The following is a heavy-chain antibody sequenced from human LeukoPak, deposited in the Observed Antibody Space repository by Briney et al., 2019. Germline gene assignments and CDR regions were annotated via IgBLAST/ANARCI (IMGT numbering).Heavy chain of an antibody. CDR1: GDTFSSYP. V-gene: IGHV1-69*04. Sequence: SVKVSCKASGDTFSSYPISWVRQAPGQGLEWMGRITPILGIGNYAQKFQGRVTITADKSTSTVYMELSSLRSDDTAVYYCARVGPFSYGFGYWGQGTLVTVSS. CDR3: ARVGPFSYGFGY. CDR2: ITPILGIG. D-gene: IGHD3-16*01. J-gene: IGHJ4*02.